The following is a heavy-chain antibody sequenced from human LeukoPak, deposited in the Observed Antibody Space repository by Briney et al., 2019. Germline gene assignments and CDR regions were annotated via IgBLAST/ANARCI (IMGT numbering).Heavy chain of an antibody. CDR3: VRGRGFLEFLLTMGAFDN. CDR2: IKQEGSER. CDR1: GFTFSSHW. V-gene: IGHV3-7*01. Sequence: GGSLRLSCAASGFTFSSHWMAWVRQAPGKGLEWVANIKQEGSERDYVDSVKGRFTISRDNAKNSVFLEMKSLRVDDTAVYYCVRGRGFLEFLLTMGAFDNWGQGTTVIVSS. J-gene: IGHJ3*02. D-gene: IGHD3-3*01.